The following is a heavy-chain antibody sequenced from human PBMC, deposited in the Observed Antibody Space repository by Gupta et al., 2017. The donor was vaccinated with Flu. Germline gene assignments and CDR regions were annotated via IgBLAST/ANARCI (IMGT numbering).Heavy chain of an antibody. D-gene: IGHD1-1*01. CDR1: GGSMSNYY. V-gene: IGHV4-4*07. CDR3: AKEGGALGNRWFVS. J-gene: IGHJ5*01. CDR2: IYTSGST. Sequence: QVQLQESGPGLVKSSETLSISCTVSGGSMSNYYWSWVRQPAWKGLEWIGRIYTSGSTNDNPALKTRVTISIDTYKKQFSLKLNYVNAGETEVYYCAKEGGALGNRWFVSWGQGTLVNVS.